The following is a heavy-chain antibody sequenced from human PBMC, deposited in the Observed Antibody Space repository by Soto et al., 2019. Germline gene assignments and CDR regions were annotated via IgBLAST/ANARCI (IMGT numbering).Heavy chain of an antibody. Sequence: EVQLVESGGGLVEPGRSLRLSCVASGLTFGDYGMHWVRQVPGKGLEWVSGISWNGGTIDYADSVKGRFSVSRDNAKNHLYLQMSSLRAEDRAWYYCAKRPWGNHGSLDIWGQGTLVSVPS. J-gene: IGHJ3*02. CDR2: ISWNGGTI. D-gene: IGHD3-16*01. CDR1: GLTFGDYG. V-gene: IGHV3-9*01. CDR3: AKRPWGNHGSLDI.